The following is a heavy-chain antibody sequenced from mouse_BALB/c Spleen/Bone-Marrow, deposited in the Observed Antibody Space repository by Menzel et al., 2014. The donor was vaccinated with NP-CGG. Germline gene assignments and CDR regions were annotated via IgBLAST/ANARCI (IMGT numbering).Heavy chain of an antibody. J-gene: IGHJ4*01. CDR3: ARLLLYYYAMDY. CDR1: GYSLTGYT. D-gene: IGHD1-1*01. Sequence: VQLQQSGPELVKPGASMKISCKASGYSLTGYTMNWVKQSHGKNLEWIGLINPYNGGTNYNQKFKDKATLTVDRSSSTAYMELLSLTSEDSAVYYCARLLLYYYAMDYWGQGTSVTVSS. CDR2: INPYNGGT. V-gene: IGHV1-25*01.